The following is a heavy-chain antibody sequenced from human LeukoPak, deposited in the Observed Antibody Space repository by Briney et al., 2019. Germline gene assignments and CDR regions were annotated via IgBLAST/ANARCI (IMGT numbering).Heavy chain of an antibody. J-gene: IGHJ4*02. CDR1: GGSFSGYY. CDR2: INHSGST. V-gene: IGHV4-34*01. D-gene: IGHD3-22*01. Sequence: PSETLSLTCAVYGGSFSGYYWSWIRQPPGKGLEWIGEINHSGSTNYNPSLKSRVTISVDTSKNQFSLKLSSVTAADTAVYYCARKGPTYYYDSSGRRPNYFDYWGQGTLVTVSS. CDR3: ARKGPTYYYDSSGRRPNYFDY.